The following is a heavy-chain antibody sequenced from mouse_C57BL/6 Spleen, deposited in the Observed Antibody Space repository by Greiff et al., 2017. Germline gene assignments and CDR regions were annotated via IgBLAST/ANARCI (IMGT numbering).Heavy chain of an antibody. J-gene: IGHJ1*03. Sequence: QVQLQQSGPELVKPGASVKISCKASGYSFTSYYIHWVKQRPGQGLEWIGWIYPGSGNTKYNEKFKGKATLTADTSSSTAYMQLSSLTSEDSAVYYCARSGCGSYWYFDVWGTGTTVTVSS. CDR3: ARSGCGSYWYFDV. D-gene: IGHD1-1*01. CDR1: GYSFTSYY. CDR2: IYPGSGNT. V-gene: IGHV1-66*01.